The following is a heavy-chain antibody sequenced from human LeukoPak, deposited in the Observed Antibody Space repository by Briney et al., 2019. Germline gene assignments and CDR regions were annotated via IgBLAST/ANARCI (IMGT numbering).Heavy chain of an antibody. CDR1: GFTFSSYA. CDR3: AKDTVLRYFDWLEAGAFDI. Sequence: PGGSLRLSCAASGFTFSSYAMSWVRQAPGKGLEWVSAISGSGGSTYYADSVKGRFTISRDNSKNTLYLQMNSLRAEDTAVYYCAKDTVLRYFDWLEAGAFDIWGQGTMVAVSS. D-gene: IGHD3-9*01. J-gene: IGHJ3*02. CDR2: ISGSGGST. V-gene: IGHV3-23*01.